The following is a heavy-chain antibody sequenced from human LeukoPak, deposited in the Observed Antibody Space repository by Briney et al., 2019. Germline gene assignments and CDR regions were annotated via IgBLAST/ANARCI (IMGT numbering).Heavy chain of an antibody. V-gene: IGHV3-23*01. CDR1: GFTFSSYA. J-gene: IGHJ4*02. Sequence: LPGGSLRLSCAASGFTFSSYAMSWVRQAPGKGLEWVSAISGSGGSTYYADSVKGRFTISRDNSKNTLYLQMNSLRAEDTAVYYCAKAYYYDSSGYYPLGYWGQGTLVTVSS. D-gene: IGHD3-22*01. CDR3: AKAYYYDSSGYYPLGY. CDR2: ISGSGGST.